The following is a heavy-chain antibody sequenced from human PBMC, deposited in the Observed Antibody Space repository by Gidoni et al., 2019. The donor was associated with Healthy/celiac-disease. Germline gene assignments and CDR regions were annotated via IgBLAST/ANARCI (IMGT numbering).Heavy chain of an antibody. CDR3: ARSRIIRLGELSLPFPSHAFDI. CDR2: IIPILGIA. Sequence: QVQLVQSGAEVKKPGSSVKVSCKASGGTFSSYTISWVRQAPGQGLEWMGRIIPILGIANYAQKFQGRVTITADKSTSTAYMELSSLRSEDTAVYYCARSRIIRLGELSLPFPSHAFDIWGQGTMVTVSS. J-gene: IGHJ3*02. V-gene: IGHV1-69*02. D-gene: IGHD3-16*02. CDR1: GGTFSSYT.